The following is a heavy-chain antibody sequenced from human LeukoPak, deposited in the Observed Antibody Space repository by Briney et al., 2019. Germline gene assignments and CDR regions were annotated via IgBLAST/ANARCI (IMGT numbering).Heavy chain of an antibody. V-gene: IGHV3-74*03. J-gene: IGHJ4*02. D-gene: IGHD1-1*01. CDR2: INSDGYTT. CDR3: AKRSLSGTLDY. CDR1: GFTFSSYW. Sequence: GGSLRLSCAASGFTFSSYWMYWVRQAPGKGLVWVSRINSDGYTTQYADSVKGRFTISRDNAKNTLYLPMNSLRAEDTAVYYCAKRSLSGTLDYWGQGTLVTVSS.